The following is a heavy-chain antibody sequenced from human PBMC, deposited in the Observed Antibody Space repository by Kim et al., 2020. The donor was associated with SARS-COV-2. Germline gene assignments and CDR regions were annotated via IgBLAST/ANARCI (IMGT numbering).Heavy chain of an antibody. D-gene: IGHD6-13*01. V-gene: IGHV3-23*01. CDR3: ATEQHSTV. CDR2: ISSSGHST. CDR1: GFTFSSYA. J-gene: IGHJ4*02. Sequence: GGSLRLSCAASGFTFSSYAMSWVRQAPGKGLEWVSGISSSGHSTYYADSVKGRFTISRDNSKNMQSLQMNSLRAEDTAVYYCATEQHSTVWGQGTLVTVSS.